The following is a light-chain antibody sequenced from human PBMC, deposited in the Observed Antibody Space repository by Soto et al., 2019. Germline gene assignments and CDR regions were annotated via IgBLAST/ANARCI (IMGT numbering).Light chain of an antibody. V-gene: IGLV1-40*01. J-gene: IGLJ1*01. CDR2: GNV. Sequence: QSVLTQPPSVSGAPGQRVTISCTGSSSNIGAGFNLHWYQQLPGTAPKLLIYGNVNRPSEVPDRFSGSKSGTSASLAITGLQAEDEADYYCSSYTNINTRACVFGTGTKVTVL. CDR1: SSNIGAGFN. CDR3: SSYTNINTRACV.